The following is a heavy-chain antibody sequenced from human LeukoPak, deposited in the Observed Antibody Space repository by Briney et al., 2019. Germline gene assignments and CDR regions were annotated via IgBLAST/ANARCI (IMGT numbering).Heavy chain of an antibody. Sequence: GTLRLSCAASGFTFTSYAMSWIRQPPGKGLEWIGEISHSGSTNYNPSLKSRVTISVDTSNNQFSLKLTSVTAADTAVYYCARKGRDYWGQGTLVTLSS. J-gene: IGHJ4*02. CDR1: GFTFTSYA. CDR2: ISHSGST. V-gene: IGHV4-34*01. CDR3: ARKGRDY.